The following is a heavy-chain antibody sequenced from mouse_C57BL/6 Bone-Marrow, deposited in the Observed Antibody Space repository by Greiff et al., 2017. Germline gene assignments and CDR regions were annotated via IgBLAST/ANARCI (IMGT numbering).Heavy chain of an antibody. D-gene: IGHD2-4*01. CDR1: GYTFTSYW. J-gene: IGHJ3*01. CDR2: MDPNSGGT. V-gene: IGHV1-72*01. CDR3: ARSGDYDYSAWFAY. Sequence: LQQPGAELVKPGASVKLSCKASGYTFTSYWMHWVKQRPGLGLEWIGRMDPNSGGTKNNEKFKSKGRLTVEKPSSTAYMQLSSITSEDSAVSYCARSGDYDYSAWFAYWGQGTLVTVSA.